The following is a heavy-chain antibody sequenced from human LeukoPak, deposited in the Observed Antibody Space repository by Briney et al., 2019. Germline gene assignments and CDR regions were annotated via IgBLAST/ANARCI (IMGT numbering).Heavy chain of an antibody. D-gene: IGHD3-22*01. CDR1: GGSISSGGYS. CDR2: IYHSGST. J-gene: IGHJ3*02. V-gene: IGHV4-30-2*01. CDR3: ARDRGYYYDSSGFAFDI. Sequence: SETLSLTCAVSGGSISSGGYSWSWIRQPPGKGLEWIGYIYHSGSTYYNPSLKSRVTISVDTSKNQFSLKLSSVTAADTAVYYCARDRGYYYDSSGFAFDIWGQGTMVTVSS.